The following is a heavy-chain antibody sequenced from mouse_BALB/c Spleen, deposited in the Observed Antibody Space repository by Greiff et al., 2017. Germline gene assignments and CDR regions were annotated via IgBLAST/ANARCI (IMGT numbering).Heavy chain of an antibody. CDR2: ISSGSSTI. D-gene: IGHD2-1*01. J-gene: IGHJ4*01. CDR1: GFTFSSFG. Sequence: EVQGVESGGGLVQPGGSRKLSCAASGFTFSSFGMHWVRQAPEKGLEWVAYISSGSSTIYYADTVKGRFTISRDNAKNTLYLQMSSLKSEDTAMYYGARQRGNYDYAMDYWGQGTSVTVSS. V-gene: IGHV5-17*02. CDR3: ARQRGNYDYAMDY.